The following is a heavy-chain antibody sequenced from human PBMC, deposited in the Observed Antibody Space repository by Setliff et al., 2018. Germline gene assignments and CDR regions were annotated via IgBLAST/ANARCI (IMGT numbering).Heavy chain of an antibody. CDR1: GGTFSSYG. CDR3: VREGVDSRSSTDYRYYMDV. Sequence: GPSVKVSCKASGGTFSSYGISWVRQAPGQGLEWMGGTIPIFGTTDYAQKFQGRVTIITDESTSTAFMQLSSLRSEDTAVYYCVREGVDSRSSTDYRYYMDVWGKGTTVTVSS. CDR2: TIPIFGTT. J-gene: IGHJ6*03. D-gene: IGHD3-22*01. V-gene: IGHV1-69*05.